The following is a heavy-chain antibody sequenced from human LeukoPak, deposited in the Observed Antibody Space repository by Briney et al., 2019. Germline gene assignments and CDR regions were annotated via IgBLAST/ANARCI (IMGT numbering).Heavy chain of an antibody. Sequence: GGSLRLSCAASGFTFSSYWMHWVRQAPGKGLVWVSRINSDGSSTSYADSVKGRFTISRDNAKNTLYLRMKSLRAEDTAVYYCARVLDISGYSGDFDYWGQGTLVTVSS. D-gene: IGHD3-22*01. CDR3: ARVLDISGYSGDFDY. CDR2: INSDGSST. J-gene: IGHJ4*02. V-gene: IGHV3-74*01. CDR1: GFTFSSYW.